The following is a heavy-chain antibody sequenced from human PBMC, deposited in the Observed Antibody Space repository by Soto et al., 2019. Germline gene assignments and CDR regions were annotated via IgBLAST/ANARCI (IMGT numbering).Heavy chain of an antibody. Sequence: QITLKESGPTLVKPTQTLTLTCTFSGFSLSTSGVAVGWIRQPPGKALEWLALIYWNDDKRYSPSLKSRLTNPKATAKNQVVLPMTNMDPVDTATYYCAHSHSPDGDPFDYWGQGTLVTVSS. V-gene: IGHV2-5*01. CDR3: AHSHSPDGDPFDY. D-gene: IGHD4-17*01. CDR1: GFSLSTSGVA. J-gene: IGHJ4*02. CDR2: IYWNDDK.